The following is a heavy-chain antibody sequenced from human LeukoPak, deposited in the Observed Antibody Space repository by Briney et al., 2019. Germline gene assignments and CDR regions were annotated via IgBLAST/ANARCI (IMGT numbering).Heavy chain of an antibody. CDR1: GGSISSYY. J-gene: IGHJ5*02. CDR2: IYYSGST. CDR3: ARDYDSWFDP. Sequence: SETLSLTCTVSGGSISSYYWSWIRQPPGKGLEWIGYIYYSGSTNYNPSLKGRVTISVDTSKNQFSLKLSSVTAADTAVYYCARDYDSWFDPWGQGTLVTVSS. V-gene: IGHV4-59*01. D-gene: IGHD3-9*01.